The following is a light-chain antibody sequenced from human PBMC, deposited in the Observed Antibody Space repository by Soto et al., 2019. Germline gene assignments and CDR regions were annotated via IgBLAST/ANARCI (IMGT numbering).Light chain of an antibody. CDR2: DAS. CDR3: QQYHTSSIT. J-gene: IGKJ5*01. Sequence: DIQMTQSPSTLSASVGDRVTITCRASQSISYWLAWYQQKPGKAPKLLIYDASSLESGVPSRFSGTGSGTEFTLSIDSLQPDDFATYYCQQYHTSSITFGQGTRLEIK. V-gene: IGKV1-5*01. CDR1: QSISYW.